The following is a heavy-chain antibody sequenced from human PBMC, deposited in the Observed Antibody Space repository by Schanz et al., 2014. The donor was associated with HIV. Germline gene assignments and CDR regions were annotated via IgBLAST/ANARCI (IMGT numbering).Heavy chain of an antibody. D-gene: IGHD6-19*01. J-gene: IGHJ4*02. CDR3: AREGGSSGHNGYFDY. CDR1: GFTFSTYW. V-gene: IGHV3-74*01. CDR2: INSDGSST. Sequence: EVQLVESGGGLVQPGGSLRLSCAASGFTFSTYWMHWVRQAPGKGLVWVSRINSDGSSTSYADSVKGRFTISRDNAKNTVDLQMTSLRPEDAAVYYCAREGGSSGHNGYFDYWGQGTLVTVSS.